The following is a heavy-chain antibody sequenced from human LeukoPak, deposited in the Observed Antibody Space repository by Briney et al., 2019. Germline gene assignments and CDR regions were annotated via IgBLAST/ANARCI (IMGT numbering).Heavy chain of an antibody. CDR1: GFTFSNHW. CDR2: IKQDGIEK. V-gene: IGHV3-7*01. D-gene: IGHD3-22*01. Sequence: GGSLRLSCAASGFTFSNHWMTWIRQAPRKGLEWVANIKQDGIEKYYADSVEGRFTVSRDNTKKTLFLQMHTLRAEDTAVYYCARGSSGYYCDHFQTWGQGSLVTVSS. J-gene: IGHJ1*01. CDR3: ARGSSGYYCDHFQT.